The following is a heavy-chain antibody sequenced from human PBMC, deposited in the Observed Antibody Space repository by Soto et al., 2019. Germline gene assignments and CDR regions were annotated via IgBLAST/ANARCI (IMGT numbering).Heavy chain of an antibody. V-gene: IGHV4-39*01. J-gene: IGHJ4*02. Sequence: PSETLSLTCTVSGVSISSGPYYWGWFRQPPGEGLEWIGSISYSGSTYYNSSLKSRVTISLDTSKNQFSLNLNSVTAADTAVYYCARHATRLAAIDYWGQGTLVTVSS. CDR2: ISYSGST. CDR1: GVSISSGPYY. D-gene: IGHD6-25*01. CDR3: ARHATRLAAIDY.